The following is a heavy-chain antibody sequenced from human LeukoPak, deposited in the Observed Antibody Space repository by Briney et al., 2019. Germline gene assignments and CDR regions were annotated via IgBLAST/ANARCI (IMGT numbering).Heavy chain of an antibody. V-gene: IGHV3-30-3*01. CDR2: ISYDGSNK. D-gene: IGHD2-15*01. CDR1: GSTFSSYA. CDR3: ARSPSIYCSGGSCRYY. J-gene: IGHJ4*02. Sequence: PGGSLRLSCAASGSTFSSYAMHWVRQAPGKGLEWVAVISYDGSNKYYADSVKGRFTISRDNSKNTLYLQMNSLRAEDTAVYYCARSPSIYCSGGSCRYYWGQGTLVTVSS.